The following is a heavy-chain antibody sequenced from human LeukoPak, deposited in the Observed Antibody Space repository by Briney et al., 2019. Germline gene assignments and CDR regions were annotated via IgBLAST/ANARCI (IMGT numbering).Heavy chain of an antibody. CDR2: ISYDGSNK. CDR3: ARALRVGRYSADY. V-gene: IGHV3-30-3*01. D-gene: IGHD2-15*01. J-gene: IGHJ4*02. CDR1: GFTFSSYA. Sequence: GGSLRLSCAASGFTFSSYAIHWVRQAPGKGLEWVAVISYDGSNKYYADSVKGRFTISRDNSKNTLYLQMNSLRAEDTAVYYCARALRVGRYSADYWGQGTLVTVSS.